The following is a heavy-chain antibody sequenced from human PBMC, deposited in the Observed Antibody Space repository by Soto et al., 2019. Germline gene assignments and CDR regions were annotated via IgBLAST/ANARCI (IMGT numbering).Heavy chain of an antibody. V-gene: IGHV3-23*01. CDR2: ISGSGGST. Sequence: GGSLRLSCAASGFTFSSYAMSWVRQAPGKGLESVSAISGSGGSTYYADSVKGRFTISRDNSKNTLYLQMNSLRAEDMAVYYWAIPEFYYYVPPAAFAIWGQGTMVSVSS. D-gene: IGHD3-10*02. CDR1: GFTFSSYA. J-gene: IGHJ3*02. CDR3: AIPEFYYYVPPAAFAI.